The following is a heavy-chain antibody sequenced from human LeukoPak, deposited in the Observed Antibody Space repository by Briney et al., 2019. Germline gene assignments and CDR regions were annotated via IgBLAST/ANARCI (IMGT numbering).Heavy chain of an antibody. Sequence: TSETLSLTCTVSGGSISSSSYYWGWIRQPPGKGLEWIGSIYYSGSTYYNPSLKSRVTISVDTSKNQFSLKLSSVTAADTAVYYCARGGFYSSGWEFDYWGQGTLVTVSS. J-gene: IGHJ4*02. CDR3: ARGGFYSSGWEFDY. V-gene: IGHV4-39*01. D-gene: IGHD6-19*01. CDR1: GGSISSSSYY. CDR2: IYYSGST.